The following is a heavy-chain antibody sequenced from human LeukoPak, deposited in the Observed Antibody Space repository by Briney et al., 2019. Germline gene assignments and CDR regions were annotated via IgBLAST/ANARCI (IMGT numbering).Heavy chain of an antibody. Sequence: SVKVSCKASGGTFSSYAISWVRQAPGQGLEWMGGSIPIFGTANYAQKFQGRVTITTDESTSTAYMELSSLRSEDTAVYYCATSDDFASGYYYVLDYWGQGTLVTVSS. J-gene: IGHJ4*02. V-gene: IGHV1-69*05. D-gene: IGHD3-3*01. CDR1: GGTFSSYA. CDR3: ATSDDFASGYYYVLDY. CDR2: SIPIFGTA.